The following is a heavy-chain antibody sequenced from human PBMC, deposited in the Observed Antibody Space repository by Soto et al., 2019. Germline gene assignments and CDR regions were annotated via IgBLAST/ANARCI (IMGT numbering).Heavy chain of an antibody. CDR3: STDKLLWIVGGDAFDI. D-gene: IGHD2-15*01. V-gene: IGHV3-15*01. Sequence: PGGSLRLSCAASGFTVTNTWMSWVRKAPGKGLEWVGRIKSRTDGGITDYAAPVKGRFTISREDSKNTLYLQMNSLKTEDTAVYYCSTDKLLWIVGGDAFDIWGQGTMVTVSS. CDR2: IKSRTDGGIT. J-gene: IGHJ3*02. CDR1: GFTVTNTW.